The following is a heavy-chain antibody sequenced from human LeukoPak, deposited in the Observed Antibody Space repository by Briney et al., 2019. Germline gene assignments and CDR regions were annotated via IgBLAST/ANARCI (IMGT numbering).Heavy chain of an antibody. CDR1: GFTFGDYA. V-gene: IGHV3-49*03. CDR2: IRSKAYGGTT. Sequence: GGSLRLSCTASGFTFGDYAMSWFRQAPGKGLEWVGFIRSKAYGGTTEYAASVKGRFTISRDDSKSVAYLQMNSLKTEDTAVYYCTRDDEAGASFDYWGQGTLDTVSS. J-gene: IGHJ4*02. D-gene: IGHD1-26*01. CDR3: TRDDEAGASFDY.